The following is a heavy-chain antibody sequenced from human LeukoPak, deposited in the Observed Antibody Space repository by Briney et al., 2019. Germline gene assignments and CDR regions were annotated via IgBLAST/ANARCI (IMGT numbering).Heavy chain of an antibody. CDR1: GYTLTELS. D-gene: IGHD4-23*01. CDR2: FDPEDGET. CDR3: ATGRGEIGTVVTPEFNY. J-gene: IGHJ4*02. Sequence: ASVKVSCKVSGYTLTELSMHRVRQAPGKGLEWMGGFDPEDGETIYAQKFQGRVTMTEDTSTDTAYMELSSLRSEDTAVYYCATGRGEIGTVVTPEFNYWGQGTLVTVSS. V-gene: IGHV1-24*01.